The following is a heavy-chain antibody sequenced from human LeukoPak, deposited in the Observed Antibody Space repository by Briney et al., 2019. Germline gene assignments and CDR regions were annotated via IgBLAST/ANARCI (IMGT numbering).Heavy chain of an antibody. CDR1: GGTFSSYA. CDR3: ARLDYGDQSAPVVINAFDI. CDR2: IIPIFGTA. J-gene: IGHJ3*02. D-gene: IGHD4-17*01. Sequence: SVKVSCKASGGTFSSYAISWVRQAPGQGLEWMGGIIPIFGTANYAQKFQGRVTITADESTSTAYMELSSLRSEDTAVYYCARLDYGDQSAPVVINAFDIWGQGTMVTVSS. V-gene: IGHV1-69*01.